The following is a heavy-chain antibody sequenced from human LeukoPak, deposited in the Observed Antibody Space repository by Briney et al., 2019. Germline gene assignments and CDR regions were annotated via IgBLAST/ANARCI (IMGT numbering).Heavy chain of an antibody. Sequence: PGGSLRLSCAASGFTFSSYAMSWVRQAPGKGLEWVSAISGSGGSTYYADSVKGRFTISGDNSKNTLYLQMNSLRAEDTAVYYCAKVCSSGWKGEFDPWGRGTLVTVSS. D-gene: IGHD6-19*01. V-gene: IGHV3-23*01. J-gene: IGHJ5*02. CDR3: AKVCSSGWKGEFDP. CDR2: ISGSGGST. CDR1: GFTFSSYA.